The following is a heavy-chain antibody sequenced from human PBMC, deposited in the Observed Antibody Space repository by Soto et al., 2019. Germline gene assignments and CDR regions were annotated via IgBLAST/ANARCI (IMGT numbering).Heavy chain of an antibody. CDR1: GYTFTSYY. Sequence: ASVKVSCTASGYTFTSYYMHWVRQAPGQGLEWMGIINPSGGSTSYAQKFQGRVTMTRDTSTSTVYMELSSLRSEDTAVYYCARDPVVVVPAAMPDSWFDPWGQGTLVTAPQ. CDR2: INPSGGST. D-gene: IGHD2-2*01. J-gene: IGHJ5*02. CDR3: ARDPVVVVPAAMPDSWFDP. V-gene: IGHV1-46*03.